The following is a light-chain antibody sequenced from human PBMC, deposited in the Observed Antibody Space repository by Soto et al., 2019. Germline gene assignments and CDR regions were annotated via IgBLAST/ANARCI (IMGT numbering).Light chain of an antibody. Sequence: QSALTQPRSVSGSPGQSVTISCTGSSSDVGGYNFVPWYLQYPGNAPKLLIYDVDKRPSGVPHRFSGSRSGNTASLTISGLQAEDEADYFCCSYAGSPWVFGTGTKVT. CDR2: DVD. V-gene: IGLV2-11*01. CDR1: SSDVGGYNF. CDR3: CSYAGSPWV. J-gene: IGLJ1*01.